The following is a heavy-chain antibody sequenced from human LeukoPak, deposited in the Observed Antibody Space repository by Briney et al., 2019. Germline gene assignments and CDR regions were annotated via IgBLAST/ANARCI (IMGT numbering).Heavy chain of an antibody. Sequence: PGGSLRLSCAGSGFTFSNYAMSWVRQAPGKGLEWVSSISGSGGSTYYADSVKGRFTISRDNSKNTLYLQMNSLRAEDTAVYYCAKGYCSGGSCYSPSDAFDIWGQGTMVTVSS. J-gene: IGHJ3*02. CDR3: AKGYCSGGSCYSPSDAFDI. CDR1: GFTFSNYA. D-gene: IGHD2-15*01. CDR2: ISGSGGST. V-gene: IGHV3-23*01.